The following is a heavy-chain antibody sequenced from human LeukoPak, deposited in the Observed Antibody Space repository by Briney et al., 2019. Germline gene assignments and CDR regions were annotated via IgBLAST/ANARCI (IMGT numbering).Heavy chain of an antibody. D-gene: IGHD1-26*01. CDR2: ISDSGTTV. CDR3: ARDVGADF. J-gene: IGHJ4*02. CDR1: GFTFTDFY. V-gene: IGHV3-11*04. Sequence: GGSLRLSCAASGFTFTDFYMTWIRQAPGKGLQWVAYISDSGTTVDYADSVKGRFSISRDNTENSLYLQMNSLRVEDTGFYYCARDVGADFWGQGTLVTVSS.